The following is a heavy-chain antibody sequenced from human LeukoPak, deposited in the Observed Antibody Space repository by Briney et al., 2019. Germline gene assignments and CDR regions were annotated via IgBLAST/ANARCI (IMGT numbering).Heavy chain of an antibody. D-gene: IGHD2-21*01. Sequence: ASVKVSCKASGYTFTDHYIHWVRQAPGQGLEWMGRINPNSGGTNYAQKFQGRVTLTRDMSVTTAYMEVTSLTSDDTAIFYCARDLLWSDYYYYGMDVWGQGTTVSVSS. CDR3: ARDLLWSDYYYYGMDV. CDR2: INPNSGGT. J-gene: IGHJ6*02. CDR1: GYTFTDHY. V-gene: IGHV1-2*02.